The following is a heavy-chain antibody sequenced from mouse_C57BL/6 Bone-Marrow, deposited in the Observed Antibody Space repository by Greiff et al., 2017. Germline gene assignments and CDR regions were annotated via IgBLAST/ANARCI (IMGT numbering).Heavy chain of an antibody. CDR1: GFNIKDYY. CDR2: IDPEDGET. V-gene: IGHV14-2*01. J-gene: IGHJ4*01. CDR3: ARDGSSPFYYAMDY. D-gene: IGHD1-1*01. Sequence: VQLQQSGAELVKPGASVKLSCTASGFNIKDYYMHWVKQRTEQGLEWIGRIDPEDGETKYAPNFQGKATITADTSSNTAYLQLSSLTSEDTAVYYCARDGSSPFYYAMDYWGQGTSVTVSS.